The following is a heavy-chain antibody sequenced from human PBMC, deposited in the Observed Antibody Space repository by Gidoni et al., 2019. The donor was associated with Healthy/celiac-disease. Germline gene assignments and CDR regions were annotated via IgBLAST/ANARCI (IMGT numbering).Heavy chain of an antibody. V-gene: IGHV1-3*01. CDR2: INAGKGNT. J-gene: IGHJ4*02. D-gene: IGHD3-10*01. CDR1: GYTFTSSA. CDR3: ARDPRPYYYGSGSYSPGDY. Sequence: QVQLVQSGAEVKKPGASVKVSCQASGYTFTSSAMHWVRQAPGQRPEWMGWINAGKGNTKYSQKFQGRVTITRDTSASTAYMELSSLRSEDTAVYYCARDPRPYYYGSGSYSPGDYWGQGTLVTVSS.